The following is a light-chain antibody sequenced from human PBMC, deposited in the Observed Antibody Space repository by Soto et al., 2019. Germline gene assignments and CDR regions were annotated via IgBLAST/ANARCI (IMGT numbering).Light chain of an antibody. CDR1: SSDVGGYNY. V-gene: IGLV2-14*01. J-gene: IGLJ1*01. Sequence: QSALTQPASVSGSPGQSITISCTGTSSDVGGYNYVSWYQQHPGKAPKLMIYEVSNRPSGVSNRFSGSKSGNTASLTISGLQAEDEADYYCSSYTSSSTFFGTGNKLTVL. CDR2: EVS. CDR3: SSYTSSSTF.